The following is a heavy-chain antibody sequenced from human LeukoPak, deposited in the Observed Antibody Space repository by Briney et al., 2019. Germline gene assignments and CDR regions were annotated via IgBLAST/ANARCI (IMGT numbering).Heavy chain of an antibody. CDR3: ARVSSSSSWYRDLLSY. V-gene: IGHV1-46*01. D-gene: IGHD6-13*01. CDR2: INPSGGST. J-gene: IGHJ4*02. CDR1: GYTFTSYY. Sequence: ASVKVSCKASGYTFTSYYMHWVRQAPGQGLEWMGIINPSGGSTSYAQKFQGSVTMTRDMSTSTVYMELSSLRSEDTAVYYCARVSSSSSWYRDLLSYWGQGTLVTVSS.